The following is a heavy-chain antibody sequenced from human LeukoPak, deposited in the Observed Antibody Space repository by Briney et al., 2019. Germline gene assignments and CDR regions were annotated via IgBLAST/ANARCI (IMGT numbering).Heavy chain of an antibody. V-gene: IGHV3-23*01. CDR3: AKESLLWFGELLGYFDY. CDR2: ISGSGGST. CDR1: GFTFSSYA. D-gene: IGHD3-10*01. Sequence: GWSLRLSCAASGFTFSSYAMSWVRQAPGKGLEWVSAISGSGGSTYYADSVKGRFTISRDNSKNTLYLQMNSLRAEDTAVYYCAKESLLWFGELLGYFDYWGQGTLVTVSS. J-gene: IGHJ4*02.